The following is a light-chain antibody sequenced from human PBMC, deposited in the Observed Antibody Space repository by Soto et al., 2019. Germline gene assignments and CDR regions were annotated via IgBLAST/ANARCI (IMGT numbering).Light chain of an antibody. CDR1: QDIKNS. V-gene: IGKV1-33*01. J-gene: IGKJ4*01. Sequence: DIQMTQSPSSLSASVGDRGTITCQASQDIKNSLNWYQQKSGKAPKLLIYDASDLETGVPSRFSGSGSGTDFTFTINSLQPEDIATYYCQQYDNLPLTCGGGTKVDIK. CDR3: QQYDNLPLT. CDR2: DAS.